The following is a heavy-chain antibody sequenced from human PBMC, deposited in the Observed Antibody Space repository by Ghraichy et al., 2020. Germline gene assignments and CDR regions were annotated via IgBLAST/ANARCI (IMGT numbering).Heavy chain of an antibody. J-gene: IGHJ4*02. D-gene: IGHD3-22*01. Sequence: SETLSLTCIVSGGYISGSVYYWAWIRQSPGTGLEGIGSISYSGSTYYNTPLKSRVTISVDTSKNQFSLKLNSVTDTDTGVYYCARPRGRHYSESSGTFDYRGQGTLVTVSS. CDR2: ISYSGST. V-gene: IGHV4-39*01. CDR1: GGYISGSVYY. CDR3: ARPRGRHYSESSGTFDY.